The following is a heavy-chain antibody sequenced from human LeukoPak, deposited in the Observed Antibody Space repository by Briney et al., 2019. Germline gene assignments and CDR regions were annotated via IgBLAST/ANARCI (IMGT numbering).Heavy chain of an antibody. CDR3: ARVPYYDILTGYWYYYGMDV. CDR2: IYYSGST. CDR1: GGSISSGDYY. Sequence: SETLSLTCTVSGGSISSGDYYWSWIRQPPGKGPEWIGYIYYSGSTYYNPSLKSRVTISVDTSKNQCSLKLSSVTAADTAVYYCARVPYYDILTGYWYYYGMDVWGQGTTVTVSS. V-gene: IGHV4-30-4*01. J-gene: IGHJ6*02. D-gene: IGHD3-9*01.